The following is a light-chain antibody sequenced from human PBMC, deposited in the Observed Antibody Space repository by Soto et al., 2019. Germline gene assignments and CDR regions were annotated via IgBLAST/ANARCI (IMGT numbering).Light chain of an antibody. V-gene: IGLV1-44*01. CDR2: TQN. CDR3: AVWDDSLNGHLV. J-gene: IGLJ2*01. Sequence: QSVLSQPPSASGTPGQTVTISCSGGSSNIGGYHVHWYRQFPGRAPQLLIFTQNQRPSGVPDRFSGSQSGTAASLAISWLQFEDEADYYCAVWDDSLNGHLVFGGGTKLTVL. CDR1: SSNIGGYH.